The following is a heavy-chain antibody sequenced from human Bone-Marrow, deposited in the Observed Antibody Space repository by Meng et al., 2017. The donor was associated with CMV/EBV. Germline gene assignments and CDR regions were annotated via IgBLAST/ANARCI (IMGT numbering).Heavy chain of an antibody. D-gene: IGHD1-26*01. CDR3: ARDNRGSLLP. Sequence: GESLKISCAASGFTFSSYDMNWVRQATGKGLEWVLAIGTAGDTYYPGSVKGRFTISRENAKNSLYLQMNSLRAGDTAVYYCARDNRGSLLPWGQGTLVTVSS. V-gene: IGHV3-13*01. J-gene: IGHJ5*02. CDR2: IGTAGDT. CDR1: GFTFSSYD.